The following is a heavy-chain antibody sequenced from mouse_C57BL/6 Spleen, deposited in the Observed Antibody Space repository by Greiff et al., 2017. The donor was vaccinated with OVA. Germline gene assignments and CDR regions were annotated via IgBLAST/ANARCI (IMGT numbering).Heavy chain of an antibody. J-gene: IGHJ4*01. Sequence: VQLQQSGPELVKPGASVKISCKASGYTFTDYYMNWVKQSHGKSLEWIGDINPNNGGTSYNQKFKGKATLTVDKSSSTAYMELSSLTSEDSAVYYCARGGCDYSLDDWGTGTSVTVSS. CDR1: GYTFTDYY. CDR2: INPNNGGT. V-gene: IGHV1-26*01. CDR3: ARGGCDYSLDD. D-gene: IGHD1-1*02.